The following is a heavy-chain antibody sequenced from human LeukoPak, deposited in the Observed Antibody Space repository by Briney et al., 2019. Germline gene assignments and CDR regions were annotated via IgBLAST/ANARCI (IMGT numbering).Heavy chain of an antibody. CDR2: ISYDGSNK. D-gene: IGHD3-10*01. Sequence: GGSLRLSCAASGFTFSSYGMHWVRQAPGKGLEWVAVISYDGSNKYYADSVKGRFTISRDNSKNTLYLQMNSLGAEDTAVYYCAKDDSGVDYWGQGTLVTVSS. V-gene: IGHV3-30*18. J-gene: IGHJ4*02. CDR3: AKDDSGVDY. CDR1: GFTFSSYG.